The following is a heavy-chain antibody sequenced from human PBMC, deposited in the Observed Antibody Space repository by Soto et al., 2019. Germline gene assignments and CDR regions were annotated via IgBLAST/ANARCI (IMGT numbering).Heavy chain of an antibody. V-gene: IGHV1-69*13. CDR1: GGTFSSYA. D-gene: IGHD2-15*01. CDR2: IIPIFGTA. CDR3: ARDPKPYCSGGSCYAYYGMDV. J-gene: IGHJ6*02. Sequence: GASVKVSCKASGGTFSSYAISWVRQAPGQGLEWMGGIIPIFGTANYAQKFQGRVTITADESTSTAYMELSSLRSEDTAVYYCARDPKPYCSGGSCYAYYGMDVWGQGTTVTVSS.